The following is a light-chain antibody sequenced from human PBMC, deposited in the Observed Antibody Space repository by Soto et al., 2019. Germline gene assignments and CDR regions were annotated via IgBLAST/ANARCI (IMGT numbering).Light chain of an antibody. Sequence: EIVLTQSPGTLSLSPGERATLSCRASQTVTSGHLAWYQQRPGQAPRLLVYGASSRATGIPDRFSGSGSGTNFTLTISRLEPEDFAVYSCQQYGSSPLTFGGGAKVEIK. V-gene: IGKV3-20*01. CDR3: QQYGSSPLT. J-gene: IGKJ4*01. CDR1: QTVTSGH. CDR2: GAS.